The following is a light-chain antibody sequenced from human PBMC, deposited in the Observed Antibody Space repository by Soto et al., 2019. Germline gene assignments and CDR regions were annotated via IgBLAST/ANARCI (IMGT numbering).Light chain of an antibody. V-gene: IGKV1-5*03. J-gene: IGKJ1*01. CDR3: QQYSSYPWT. CDR1: QYMSDW. CDR2: KAS. Sequence: DIQMTQSPSTLSASIGDRVTITCRASQYMSDWLAWYQQKPGKVPKLLISKASYLESGLPLRFSGSGSGREFTLTISSLQPDDFAPYYCQQYSSYPWTFGQGTKVEVK.